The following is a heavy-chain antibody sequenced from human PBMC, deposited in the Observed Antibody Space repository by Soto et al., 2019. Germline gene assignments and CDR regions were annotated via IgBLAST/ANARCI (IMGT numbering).Heavy chain of an antibody. CDR2: IAYDGSDK. Sequence: GGSLRLSCAASGFTFSSCGMHWVRQAPGKGLEWMAVIAYDGSDKYHADSVKGRFTISRDNSKNMLYLQMDSLRIEDTAVYYCVKDMVRSISSPLIWGQGTKVTVSS. CDR1: GFTFSSCG. CDR3: VKDMVRSISSPLI. D-gene: IGHD3-10*01. V-gene: IGHV3-30*18. J-gene: IGHJ3*02.